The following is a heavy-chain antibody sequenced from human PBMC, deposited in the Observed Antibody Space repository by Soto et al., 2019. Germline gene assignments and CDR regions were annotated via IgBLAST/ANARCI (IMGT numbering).Heavy chain of an antibody. CDR3: ARWSYLDY. CDR2: ISGSDGKT. D-gene: IGHD3-3*01. V-gene: IGHV3-23*01. Sequence: EVQLLQSGGGLVQPGGSLRLSCAASGFTFSSYAMNWVRQAPGKGLEWVSTISGSDGKTFYADSVKGRFSISRDTSQSTLYLQMNSLRADDTAMYYCARWSYLDYWGQGTRVTVSS. J-gene: IGHJ4*02. CDR1: GFTFSSYA.